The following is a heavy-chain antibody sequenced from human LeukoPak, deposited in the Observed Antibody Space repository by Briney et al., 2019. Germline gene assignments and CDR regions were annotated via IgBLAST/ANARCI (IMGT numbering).Heavy chain of an antibody. CDR3: ARVPDITARPCDS. Sequence: SETLSLTCAVYGGSFSNYYWTWIRQTPGKGLEWIGEISHTGDITNFNPSLKSRVTISVDSSKEQFSLKVTSVTVADTGVYYCARVPDITARPCDSWGPGTLVTVSS. CDR2: ISHTGDIT. D-gene: IGHD1-1*01. J-gene: IGHJ4*02. V-gene: IGHV4-34*01. CDR1: GGSFSNYY.